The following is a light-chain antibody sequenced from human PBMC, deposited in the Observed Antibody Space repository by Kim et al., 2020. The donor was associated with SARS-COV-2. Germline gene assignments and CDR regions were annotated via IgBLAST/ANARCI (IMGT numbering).Light chain of an antibody. CDR3: QQYHTDST. V-gene: IGKV1-5*03. J-gene: IGKJ4*01. Sequence: SASVEGRVTNSCRASQSIGTWLAWYQQKPGKAPKLLIYKASSLESGVPSRCSGSASGTEFTLTIDSLQPDDFATYYCQQYHTDSTFGGGTKVDIK. CDR2: KAS. CDR1: QSIGTW.